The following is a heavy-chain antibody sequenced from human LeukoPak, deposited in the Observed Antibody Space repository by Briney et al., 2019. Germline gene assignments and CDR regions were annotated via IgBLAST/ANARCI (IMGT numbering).Heavy chain of an antibody. CDR3: AREAVGATHSDY. V-gene: IGHV3-21*01. Sequence: PGGSLRLSCAASGFTFSSYSMNWVRQAPGKGLEWVSSISSSSSYIYYADSVKGRFTISRDNAKNSLYLQMNSLRAEDTAVYYCAREAVGATHSDYWGQGTLVTVSS. CDR2: ISSSSSYI. D-gene: IGHD1-26*01. J-gene: IGHJ4*02. CDR1: GFTFSSYS.